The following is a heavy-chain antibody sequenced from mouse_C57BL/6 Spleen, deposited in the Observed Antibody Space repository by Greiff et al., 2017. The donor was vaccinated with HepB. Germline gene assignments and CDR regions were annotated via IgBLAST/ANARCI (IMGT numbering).Heavy chain of an antibody. CDR2: IYPGDGDT. V-gene: IGHV1-82*01. D-gene: IGHD2-4*01. CDR1: GYAFSSSW. CDR3: ARDYDYWYFDV. Sequence: QVHVKQSGPELVKPGASVKISCKASGYAFSSSWMNWVKQRPGKGLEWIGRIYPGDGDTNYNGKFKGKATLTADKSSSTAYMQLSSLTSEDSAVYFCARDYDYWYFDVWGTGTTVTVAS. J-gene: IGHJ1*03.